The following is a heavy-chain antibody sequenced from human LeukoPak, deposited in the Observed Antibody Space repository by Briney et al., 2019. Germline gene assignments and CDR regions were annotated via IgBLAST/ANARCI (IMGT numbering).Heavy chain of an antibody. CDR2: ISGSGGNT. D-gene: IGHD3-22*01. J-gene: IGHJ6*02. CDR1: GFTFSNYA. V-gene: IGHV3-23*01. Sequence: GGSLRLSCAASGFTFSNYAMSWVRQAPGKGLEWVSTISGSGGNTYYADSVKGRFTISRDNSKNTLYLQMNSLKAEDTAVYYCAKRHHYYDSSGYYYYGMDVWGQGTTVTVSS. CDR3: AKRHHYYDSSGYYYYGMDV.